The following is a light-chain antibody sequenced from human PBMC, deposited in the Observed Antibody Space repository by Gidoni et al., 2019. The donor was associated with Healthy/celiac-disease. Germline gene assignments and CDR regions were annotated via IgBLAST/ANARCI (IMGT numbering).Light chain of an antibody. J-gene: IGKJ4*01. Sequence: EIVLTQSPATLSLSPGERATLSCRASQSVSSYLAWYQQKPGQAPRLLIYDASNRATGIPARFSGSGSGTDFTLTISSLEPEDFVVYYCQQRSNWPPLTFXGXTKVEIK. CDR2: DAS. V-gene: IGKV3-11*01. CDR1: QSVSSY. CDR3: QQRSNWPPLT.